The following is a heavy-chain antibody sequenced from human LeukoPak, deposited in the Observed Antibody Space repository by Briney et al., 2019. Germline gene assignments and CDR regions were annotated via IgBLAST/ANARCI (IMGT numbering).Heavy chain of an antibody. Sequence: PSETLSLTCAVSGGSISSSNWWSWVRQPPGKGLEWIGEIYHSGSTNYNPSLKSRVTISVDTSKNQFSLKLTSVTAADTAVYYCARTTEGGYTYGYFYYYYIDVWGKGTTVTISS. D-gene: IGHD5-18*01. CDR1: GGSISSSNW. J-gene: IGHJ6*03. V-gene: IGHV4-4*02. CDR2: IYHSGST. CDR3: ARTTEGGYTYGYFYYYYIDV.